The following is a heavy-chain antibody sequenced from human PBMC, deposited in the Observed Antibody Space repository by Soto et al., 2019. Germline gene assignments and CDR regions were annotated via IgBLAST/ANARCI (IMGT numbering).Heavy chain of an antibody. V-gene: IGHV3-30-3*01. CDR1: GFTFSSYA. Sequence: QVQLVESGGGVVQPGRSLRLSCAASGFTFSSYAMHWVRQAPGKGLEWVAVISYDGSNKYYADSVKGRFTISRDNSKNTMYLQMNSLRAEDTAVYYCARGEYYYDSSGYYYFDYWGQGTLVTVSS. J-gene: IGHJ4*02. CDR2: ISYDGSNK. CDR3: ARGEYYYDSSGYYYFDY. D-gene: IGHD3-22*01.